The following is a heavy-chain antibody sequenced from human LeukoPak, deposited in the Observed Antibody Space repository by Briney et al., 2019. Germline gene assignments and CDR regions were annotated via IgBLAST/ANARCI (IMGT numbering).Heavy chain of an antibody. CDR3: ARGTNWFDP. CDR1: GFTFSSYE. J-gene: IGHJ5*02. Sequence: GGSLRLSCAASGFTFSSYEMNWVRQAPGKGLDWVSYISSSVITIYYADSVKGRFTISRDNAKNSLYLQMNSLRAEDTAVYYCARGTNWFDPWGQGTLVTVSS. CDR2: ISSSVITI. V-gene: IGHV3-48*03.